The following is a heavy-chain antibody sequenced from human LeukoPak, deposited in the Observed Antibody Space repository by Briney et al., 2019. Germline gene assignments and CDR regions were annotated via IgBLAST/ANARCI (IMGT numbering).Heavy chain of an antibody. CDR2: IYYSGNT. J-gene: IGHJ5*02. D-gene: IGHD2-2*01. CDR1: GGSISPYY. CDR3: ARDFLECSSTSCYHGLDP. V-gene: IGHV4-59*01. Sequence: NPSETLSLTCTVSGGSISPYYWSWIRQPPGKGLEWLGYIYYSGNTDYNPSLKSRVAISVDTSKNQFSLKLSSVTAADTAVYYCARDFLECSSTSCYHGLDPWGQGTLVTVSS.